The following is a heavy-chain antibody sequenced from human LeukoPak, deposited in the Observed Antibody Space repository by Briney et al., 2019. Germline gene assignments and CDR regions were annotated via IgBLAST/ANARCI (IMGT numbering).Heavy chain of an antibody. J-gene: IGHJ4*02. Sequence: GASVTVSFTASVYTFTIYGISWVRQAPGQGLEWMGWISAYNGNTNYAQKLQGRVTMTTDTSTSTAYMELRSLRSDDTAVYYCARRGYSYGQYYFDYWGQGTLVTVSS. CDR2: ISAYNGNT. D-gene: IGHD5-18*01. V-gene: IGHV1-18*01. CDR1: VYTFTIYG. CDR3: ARRGYSYGQYYFDY.